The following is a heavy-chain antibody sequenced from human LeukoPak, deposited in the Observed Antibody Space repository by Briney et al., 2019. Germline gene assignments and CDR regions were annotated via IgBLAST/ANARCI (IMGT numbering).Heavy chain of an antibody. D-gene: IGHD3-22*01. CDR2: MNPNSGNT. V-gene: IGHV1-8*01. Sequence: GASVKVSCKASGYTFTSYDINWVRQATGQGLERMGWMNPNSGNTGYAQKFQGRVTMTRNTSISTAYMELSSLRSEDTAVYYCARGLYYYDSSGPSDYWGQGTLVTVSS. CDR1: GYTFTSYD. CDR3: ARGLYYYDSSGPSDY. J-gene: IGHJ4*02.